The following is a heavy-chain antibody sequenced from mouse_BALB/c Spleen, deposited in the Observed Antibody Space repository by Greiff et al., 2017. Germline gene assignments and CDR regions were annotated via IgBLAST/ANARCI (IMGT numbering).Heavy chain of an antibody. CDR1: GYTFTSYW. CDR3: TRSRITTGYAMDY. D-gene: IGHD2-4*01. CDR2: IYPGSGST. J-gene: IGHJ4*01. V-gene: IGHV1S22*01. Sequence: LQQPGSELVRPGASVKLSCKASGYTFTSYWMHWVKQRPGQGLEWIGNIYPGSGSTNYDEKFKSKATLTVDTSSSTAYMQLSSLTSEDSAVYYCTRSRITTGYAMDYWGQGTSVTVAS.